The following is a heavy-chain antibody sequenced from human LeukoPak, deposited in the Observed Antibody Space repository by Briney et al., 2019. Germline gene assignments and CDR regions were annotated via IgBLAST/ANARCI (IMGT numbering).Heavy chain of an antibody. Sequence: SVKVSCKASGGTFSSYAISWVRQAPGQGLEGMGGIIPIFGTANYAQKFQGRVTITADKSTSTAYMELSSLRSEDTAVYYCAGRLRLGELSLTDDYWGQGTLVTVSS. J-gene: IGHJ4*02. V-gene: IGHV1-69*06. CDR2: IIPIFGTA. CDR1: GGTFSSYA. CDR3: AGRLRLGELSLTDDY. D-gene: IGHD3-16*02.